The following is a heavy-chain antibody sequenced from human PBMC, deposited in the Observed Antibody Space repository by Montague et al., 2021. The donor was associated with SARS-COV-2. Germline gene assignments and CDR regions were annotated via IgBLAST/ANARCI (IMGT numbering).Heavy chain of an antibody. V-gene: IGHV4-34*01. J-gene: IGHJ5*02. CDR2: INHSGST. D-gene: IGHD2-2*02. CDR3: ASLTLGYCSINSCYSDWFDP. CDR1: GGSFSGYY. Sequence: SETLSLTCAVYGGSFSGYYWRWIRQSPGKGLEWLGEINHSGSTNYNPSLKSRVTISVDTSKNQFSLKLSSVTAADTAVYYCASLTLGYCSINSCYSDWFDPWGQGTLVTVSS.